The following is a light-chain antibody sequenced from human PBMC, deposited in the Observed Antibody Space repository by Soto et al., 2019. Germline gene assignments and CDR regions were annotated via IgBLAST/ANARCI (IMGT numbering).Light chain of an antibody. CDR3: QQYGRG. CDR2: GAS. Sequence: EIVLTQSPGTLSLSPGERATLSCRASQSVSSSYLAWYQQKPGQAPRLLIYGASSRATGIPDRFSGSGSGTDFTLTISRLEPEDFAVYYCQQYGRGFGQGTKVDI. CDR1: QSVSSSY. V-gene: IGKV3-20*01. J-gene: IGKJ1*01.